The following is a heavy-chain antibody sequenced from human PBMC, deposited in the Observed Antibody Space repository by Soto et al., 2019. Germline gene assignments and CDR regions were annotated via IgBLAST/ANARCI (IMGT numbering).Heavy chain of an antibody. J-gene: IGHJ4*02. CDR2: INHSGST. D-gene: IGHD2-15*01. V-gene: IGHV4-34*01. Sequence: QVQLQQWGAGLLKPSETLSLTCAVYGGSFSGYYWSWIRQPPGKGLEWIGEINHSGSTNYNPSLKRRVTISVDTSKNQFSLKLSSVTAADTAVYYCARGGRVVVAATFFDYWGQGTLVTVSS. CDR3: ARGGRVVVAATFFDY. CDR1: GGSFSGYY.